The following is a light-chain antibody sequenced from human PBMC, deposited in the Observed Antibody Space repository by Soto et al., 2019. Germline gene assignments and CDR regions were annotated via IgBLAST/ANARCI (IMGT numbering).Light chain of an antibody. CDR1: QSVNSNY. CDR2: GAS. J-gene: IGKJ1*01. CDR3: QQYGSSPRT. Sequence: EVVLTQSPGTLSLSPGERATLSCRASQSVNSNYLAWYQQKPGQAPRLLMYGASSRATGIPDRFSGSGSGTDFTLTISRLEPEDFAVYYCQQYGSSPRTFGQGTKVEIK. V-gene: IGKV3-20*01.